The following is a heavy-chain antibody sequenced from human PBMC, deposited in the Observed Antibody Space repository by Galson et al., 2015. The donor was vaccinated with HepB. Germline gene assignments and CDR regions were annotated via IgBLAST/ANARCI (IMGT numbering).Heavy chain of an antibody. D-gene: IGHD2-21*02. V-gene: IGHV3-48*01. J-gene: IGHJ4*02. CDR1: GFSFRSYS. CDR3: ARELGGDYALDY. CDR2: ISSSRSSI. Sequence: SLRLSCAVSGFSFRSYSMNWVRQAPGKGLEWVSYISSSRSSIYYTDSVKGQFTISRDNAKNSLYLQMNSLRADDTAVYYCARELGGDYALDYWGQGTLVTVSS.